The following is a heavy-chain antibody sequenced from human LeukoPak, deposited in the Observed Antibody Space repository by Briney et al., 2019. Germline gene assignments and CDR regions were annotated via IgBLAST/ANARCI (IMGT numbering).Heavy chain of an antibody. CDR1: GDSISGPY. Sequence: PSETLSLTCNVSGDSISGPYWNWIRQSPGRGLEWIGYTHYTGETNYNPSLKSRLTMTVDTSNNQVYLRLSSVTAADTAVNYCGRNLGSGSDHWGQGTLVTVSS. CDR2: THYTGET. V-gene: IGHV4-59*11. CDR3: GRNLGSGSDH. J-gene: IGHJ4*02. D-gene: IGHD3-10*01.